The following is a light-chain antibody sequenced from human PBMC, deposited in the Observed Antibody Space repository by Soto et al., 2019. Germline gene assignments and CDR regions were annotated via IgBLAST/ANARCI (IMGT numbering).Light chain of an antibody. CDR2: EVS. CDR1: SSDVGGYNF. CDR3: SSFAGGNNLL. J-gene: IGLJ2*01. V-gene: IGLV2-8*01. Sequence: QSALTQPPSATGYPGQSVAISCTGTSSDVGGYNFVSWYQQHPGKAPKLLIYEVSKRPSGVPDRFSGSKSDNTASLTVSGLQAEDEADYYCSSFAGGNNLLFGGGTKVTVL.